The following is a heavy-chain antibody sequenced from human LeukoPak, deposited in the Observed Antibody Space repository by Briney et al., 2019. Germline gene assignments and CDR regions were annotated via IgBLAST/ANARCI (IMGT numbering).Heavy chain of an antibody. D-gene: IGHD6-19*01. CDR2: IKDDGRQK. CDR1: GFTFRNDW. V-gene: IGHV3-7*01. CDR3: ARLKTPSIAVALDWFDP. Sequence: PGGSLRLSCAASGFTFRNDWMTWVRQAPGKGLEWVANIKDDGRQKYYVDSVKGRFAISRDNAKNSLALQMNSLRAEDTAVYYCARLKTPSIAVALDWFDPWGQGSLVTVSS. J-gene: IGHJ5*02.